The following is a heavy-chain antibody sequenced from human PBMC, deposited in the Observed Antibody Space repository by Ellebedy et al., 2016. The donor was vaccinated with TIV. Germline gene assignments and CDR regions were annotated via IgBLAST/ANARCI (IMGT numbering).Heavy chain of an antibody. Sequence: SETLSLXXNVSGYSISSGYYWGCIRQPPGKGLEWIGEITYSGSTNFNPSLKRRVTISIHTSRNQFSLKLRSVTAADTAVYYCASALQDFDFWGQGTLVTVSS. D-gene: IGHD5-24*01. CDR3: ASALQDFDF. CDR2: ITYSGST. V-gene: IGHV4-38-2*02. CDR1: GYSISSGYY. J-gene: IGHJ4*02.